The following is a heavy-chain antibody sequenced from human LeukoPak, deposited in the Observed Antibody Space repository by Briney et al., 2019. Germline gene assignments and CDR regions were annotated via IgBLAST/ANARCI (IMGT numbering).Heavy chain of an antibody. CDR2: IKPDGSEK. V-gene: IGHV3-7*01. Sequence: GGSLRLSCAASGFIFSNYWMNWVRQAPGKGLEWVANIKPDGSEKYYVDSVKGRFTISRDNAKNSLYLQMNSLRAEDTAVYYCTRGGVRGIVFDYWGQGTLVTVSS. D-gene: IGHD3-10*01. CDR1: GFIFSNYW. J-gene: IGHJ4*02. CDR3: TRGGVRGIVFDY.